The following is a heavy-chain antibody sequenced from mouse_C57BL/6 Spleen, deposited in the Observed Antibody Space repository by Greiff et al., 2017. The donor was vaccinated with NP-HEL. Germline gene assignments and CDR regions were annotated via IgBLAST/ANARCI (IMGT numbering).Heavy chain of an antibody. Sequence: EVQLQQSGPELVKPGASVKISCKASGYTFTDYYMNWVKQSHGKSLEWIGDINPNNGGTSYNQKFKGKATLTVDKSSSTAYMELRSLTSEDSAVYYCARCWDFLYFDVWGTGTTLTVSS. CDR2: INPNNGGT. CDR3: ARCWDFLYFDV. CDR1: GYTFTDYY. V-gene: IGHV1-26*01. D-gene: IGHD4-1*01. J-gene: IGHJ1*03.